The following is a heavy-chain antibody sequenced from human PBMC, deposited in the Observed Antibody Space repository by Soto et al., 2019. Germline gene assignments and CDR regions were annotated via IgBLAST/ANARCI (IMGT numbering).Heavy chain of an antibody. CDR2: ISYDGSNK. V-gene: IGHV3-30*18. Sequence: QVQLVESGGGVVQPGRSLRLSCAASGFTFSSYGMHWVRQAPGKGLEWVAVISYDGSNKYYADSVKGRFTISRDNSKNTLYLQMNSLRAEDTAVYYCAKDVSYCSGGSCYSLYYYGMDVW. J-gene: IGHJ6*01. CDR1: GFTFSSYG. D-gene: IGHD2-15*01. CDR3: AKDVSYCSGGSCYSLYYYGMDV.